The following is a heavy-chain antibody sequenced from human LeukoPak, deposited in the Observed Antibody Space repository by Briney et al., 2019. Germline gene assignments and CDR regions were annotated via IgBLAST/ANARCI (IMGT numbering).Heavy chain of an antibody. V-gene: IGHV3-11*04. CDR2: ISSSGSTI. D-gene: IGHD4-17*01. CDR3: ARDRYGDYVSDY. CDR1: GFTFSDYY. Sequence: NPGGSLRLSCAASGFTFSDYYMSWIRQAPGKGLEWVSYISSSGSTIYYADSVKGRFTISRDIAKNSLYLQMNSLRDEDTAVYYCARDRYGDYVSDYWGQGTLVTVSS. J-gene: IGHJ4*02.